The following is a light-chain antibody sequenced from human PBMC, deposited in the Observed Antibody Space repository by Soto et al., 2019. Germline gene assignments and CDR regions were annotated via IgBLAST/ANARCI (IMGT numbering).Light chain of an antibody. J-gene: IGLJ2*01. CDR3: SSYTSSSTSVV. CDR1: SSDVGGYNY. Sequence: QSVLTQPASVSGSPGQSITISCTGTSSDVGGYNYVSWYQQHPGKAPKLMIYEVSNRPSGVSNRFSGSKSGNTASLTISGLQAEDEADYYCSSYTSSSTSVVFGGGTKL. CDR2: EVS. V-gene: IGLV2-14*01.